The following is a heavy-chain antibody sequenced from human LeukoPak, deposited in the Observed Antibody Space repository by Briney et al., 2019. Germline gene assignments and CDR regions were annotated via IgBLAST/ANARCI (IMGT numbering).Heavy chain of an antibody. Sequence: GGSLRLSCAASGFTFSTYEMNWVRQAPGKGLEWVSSISASGTFMYYADSVTGRFTVSRDNAKNSLFLQMNSLRAEDTAVYYCARTSGSGNYKRWMDYWGQGTLVTVSS. V-gene: IGHV3-21*01. CDR3: ARTSGSGNYKRWMDY. CDR2: ISASGTFM. CDR1: GFTFSTYE. D-gene: IGHD1-26*01. J-gene: IGHJ4*02.